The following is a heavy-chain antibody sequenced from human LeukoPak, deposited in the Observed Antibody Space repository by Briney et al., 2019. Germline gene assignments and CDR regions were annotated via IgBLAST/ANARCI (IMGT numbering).Heavy chain of an antibody. J-gene: IGHJ6*03. CDR3: ARSISGTDMDV. CDR1: GFTFSDYY. D-gene: IGHD6-13*01. Sequence: GGSLRLXCAASGFTFSDYYMSWIRQAPGKGLEWVSYISSSGSTIYYADSVKGRFTISRGNAKNSLYLQMNSLRAEDTAVYYCARSISGTDMDVWGKGTTVTVSS. V-gene: IGHV3-11*04. CDR2: ISSSGSTI.